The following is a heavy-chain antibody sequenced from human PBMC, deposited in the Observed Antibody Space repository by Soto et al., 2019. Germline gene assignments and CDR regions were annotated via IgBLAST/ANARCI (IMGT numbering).Heavy chain of an antibody. CDR3: ARERDYRGGASYYYGMDV. CDR1: GGSFSGYY. V-gene: IGHV4-34*01. D-gene: IGHD1-26*01. Sequence: PSETLSLTCAVYGGSFSGYYWSWIRQPPGKGLEWIGEINHSGSTNYNPSLKSRVTISVDTSKNQFSLKLSSVTAADTAVYYCARERDYRGGASYYYGMDVWGQGTTVTVSS. J-gene: IGHJ6*02. CDR2: INHSGST.